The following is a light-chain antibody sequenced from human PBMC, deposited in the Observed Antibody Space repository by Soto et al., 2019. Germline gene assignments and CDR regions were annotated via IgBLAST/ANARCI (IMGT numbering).Light chain of an antibody. J-gene: IGKJ4*01. CDR2: GSF. CDR1: QSVKTSN. V-gene: IGKV3-20*01. Sequence: EIVLTLSPGTLSLSPGERATLSCRASQSVKTSNLAWYQQKPGQAPRLLIHGSFRRATGIPDRFSGRGSGKDFTLPSSRLEPEEFAVYYCQQFGTSPTFGGGTKVDIK. CDR3: QQFGTSPT.